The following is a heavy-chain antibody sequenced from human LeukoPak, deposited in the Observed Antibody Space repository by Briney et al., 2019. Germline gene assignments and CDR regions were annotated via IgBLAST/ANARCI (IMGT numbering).Heavy chain of an antibody. V-gene: IGHV1-2*02. Sequence: ASVKVSCKASGYTFTSYGISWVRQAPGQGLEWMGWINPNSGGTNYAQKFQGRVTMTRDTSISTAYMELSRLRSDDTAVYYCARIAVAGTSSFDYWGQGTLVTVSS. CDR2: INPNSGGT. D-gene: IGHD6-19*01. CDR1: GYTFTSYG. CDR3: ARIAVAGTSSFDY. J-gene: IGHJ4*02.